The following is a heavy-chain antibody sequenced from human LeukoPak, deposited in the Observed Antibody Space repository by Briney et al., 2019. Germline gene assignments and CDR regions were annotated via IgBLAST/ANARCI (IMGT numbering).Heavy chain of an antibody. CDR3: VKHSGGVYGNSDY. CDR1: GFTFSNYA. D-gene: IGHD1-1*01. Sequence: GGSLRLSCVASGFTFSNYAASWFRQAPWKGLEWVSTVGRGGGDTYYADSVRGRFTISKDSSKNTLQMNSLSADDTAMYYCVKHSGGVYGNSDYWGQGTLVTVSS. CDR2: VGRGGGDT. V-gene: IGHV3-23*01. J-gene: IGHJ4*02.